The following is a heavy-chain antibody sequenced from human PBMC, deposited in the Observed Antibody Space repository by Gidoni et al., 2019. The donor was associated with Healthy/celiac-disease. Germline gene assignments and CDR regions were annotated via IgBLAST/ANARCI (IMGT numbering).Heavy chain of an antibody. CDR2: IYYSGST. V-gene: IGHV4-39*01. Sequence: QLQLQESGPGLVKPSETLSLTCTVSGGSISSSSYYWGWLRQPPGKGLEWIGSIYYSGSTYYNPSLKSRVTISVDTSKNQFSLKLSSVTAADTAVYYCARQLGFSGSSAEIDPWGQGTLVTVSS. J-gene: IGHJ5*02. D-gene: IGHD2-2*01. CDR3: ARQLGFSGSSAEIDP. CDR1: GGSISSSSYY.